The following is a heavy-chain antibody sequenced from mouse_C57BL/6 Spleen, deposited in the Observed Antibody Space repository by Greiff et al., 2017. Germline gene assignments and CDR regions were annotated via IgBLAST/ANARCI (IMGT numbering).Heavy chain of an antibody. V-gene: IGHV5-17*01. CDR1: GFTFSDYG. Sequence: EVKLVESGGGLVKPGGSLKLSCAASGFTFSDYGMHWVRQAPEQGLEWVAYISSGSSTIYYADTVTGRFTNSRDNAKNTLFLQMTSLESEDTAMYDCARQDYYGSSFDYWGQGTTLTVSS. CDR3: ARQDYYGSSFDY. D-gene: IGHD1-1*01. J-gene: IGHJ2*01. CDR2: ISSGSSTI.